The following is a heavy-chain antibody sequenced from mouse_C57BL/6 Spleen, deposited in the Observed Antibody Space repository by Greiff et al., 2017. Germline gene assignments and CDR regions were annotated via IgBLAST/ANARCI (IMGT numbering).Heavy chain of an antibody. J-gene: IGHJ2*01. CDR1: GFTFSDYG. CDR3: ARQTAQATLDY. CDR2: ISNLAYSI. D-gene: IGHD3-2*02. Sequence: EVQLVESGGGLVQPGGSLKLSCAASGFTFSDYGMAWVRQAPRKGPEWVAFISNLAYSIYYADPVTGRFTISRENAKNTLYLEMSSLRSEDTAMYYCARQTAQATLDYWGQGTTLTVSS. V-gene: IGHV5-15*01.